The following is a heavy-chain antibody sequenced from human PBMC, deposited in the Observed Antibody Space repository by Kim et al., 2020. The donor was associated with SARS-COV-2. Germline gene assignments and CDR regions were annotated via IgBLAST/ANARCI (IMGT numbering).Heavy chain of an antibody. CDR3: ARGYYYGSRSYGAFDY. D-gene: IGHD3-10*01. V-gene: IGHV1-69*04. J-gene: IGHJ4*02. Sequence: KFQGRVTITADKSTSTAYMELSSLRSEDTAVYYCARGYYYGSRSYGAFDYWGQGTLVTVSS.